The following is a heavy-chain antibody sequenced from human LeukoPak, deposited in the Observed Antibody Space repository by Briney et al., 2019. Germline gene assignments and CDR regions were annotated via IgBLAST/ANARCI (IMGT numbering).Heavy chain of an antibody. V-gene: IGHV4-39*07. D-gene: IGHD2-21*01. Sequence: SETLSLTCTVSGGSISSSSYYWGWIRQPPGEGMEWIGSILFRGATYYNPSLKPRIIMSVDTSQHNFSLKLTSVTAADTAVYFCARESGDTRTVNSFDFWGRGTLITVSS. CDR2: ILFRGAT. CDR3: ARESGDTRTVNSFDF. J-gene: IGHJ4*01. CDR1: GGSISSSSYY.